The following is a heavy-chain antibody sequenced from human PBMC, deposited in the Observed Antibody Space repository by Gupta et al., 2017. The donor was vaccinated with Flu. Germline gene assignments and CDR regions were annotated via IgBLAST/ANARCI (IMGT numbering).Heavy chain of an antibody. CDR3: VSHVDTAIDY. CDR2: IYHSGST. D-gene: IGHD5-18*01. CDR1: GGSISSSNW. J-gene: IGHJ4*02. V-gene: IGHV4-4*02. Sequence: QVHLQASGTGLVKPSVTLSLTCAVSGGSISSSNWWRWVRQPPGKGLELIGEIYHSGSTNYNPSLKSRFTISVDKSKNQFSLKLSSVTAADTAVYYCVSHVDTAIDYWGQGTLVTVSS.